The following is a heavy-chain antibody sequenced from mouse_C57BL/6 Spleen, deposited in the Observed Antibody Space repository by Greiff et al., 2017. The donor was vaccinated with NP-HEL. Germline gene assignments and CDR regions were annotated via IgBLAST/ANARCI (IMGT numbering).Heavy chain of an antibody. CDR3: ARGYYYGSSEWFAD. V-gene: IGHV1-64*01. Sequence: QVQLQQPGAELVKPGASVKLSCKASGYTFTSYWMHWVKQRPGQGLEWIGMIHPNSGSTNYNEKFKSKATLTVDKSSSTAYKQLSSHTAKDYAIYYCARGYYYGSSEWFADWGQGALVTVSA. J-gene: IGHJ3*01. CDR1: GYTFTSYW. D-gene: IGHD1-1*01. CDR2: IHPNSGST.